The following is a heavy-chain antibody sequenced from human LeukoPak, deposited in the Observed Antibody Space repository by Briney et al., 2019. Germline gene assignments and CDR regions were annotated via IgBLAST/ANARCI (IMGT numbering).Heavy chain of an antibody. CDR2: INSDGSST. Sequence: PGGSLRLSCAASGFTFSSYWMHWLRQAPGKGLVWVSRINSDGSSTSYADSVKGRFTISRDNAKNTLYLQMNSLRAEDTAVYYCARSSPSYHFDYWGQGTLVTVSS. CDR1: GFTFSSYW. V-gene: IGHV3-74*01. D-gene: IGHD1-26*01. CDR3: ARSSPSYHFDY. J-gene: IGHJ4*02.